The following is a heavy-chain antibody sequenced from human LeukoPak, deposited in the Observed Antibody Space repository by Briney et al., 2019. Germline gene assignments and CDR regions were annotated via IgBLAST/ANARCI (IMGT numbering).Heavy chain of an antibody. D-gene: IGHD3-22*01. J-gene: IGHJ3*02. V-gene: IGHV4-39*01. CDR2: IYYSGST. CDR3: ARGPYSYDSSGAFDI. CDR1: GDSISSSSSY. Sequence: SETLSLTCTVSGDSISSSSSYWGWIRQPPGEGLEWIGSIYYSGSTYYNTSLKSRVTISVDTSKNRFSLRLNSVTAADTAVYFCARGPYSYDSSGAFDIWGQGTMVTVSS.